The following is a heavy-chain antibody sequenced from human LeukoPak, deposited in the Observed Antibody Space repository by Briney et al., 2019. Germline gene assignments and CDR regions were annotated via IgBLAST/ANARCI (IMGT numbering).Heavy chain of an antibody. D-gene: IGHD3-3*01. J-gene: IGHJ4*02. CDR1: GGSISSYY. V-gene: IGHV4-59*01. CDR3: VRSDDFWSGYYGY. Sequence: SETLSLTCTVSGGSISSYYWSWIRQPPGKGLEWIGCIYYSGYTNYKSSLKSRVTISVDTSKNQFSLKLSSVTAADTAVYYCVRSDDFWSGYYGYWGQGTLVTVSS. CDR2: IYYSGYT.